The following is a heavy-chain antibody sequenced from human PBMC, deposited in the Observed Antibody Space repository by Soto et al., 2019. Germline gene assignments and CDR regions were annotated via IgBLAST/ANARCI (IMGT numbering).Heavy chain of an antibody. Sequence: GGSLRLSRAASGFTFSSYAMSWVRQAPGKGLEWVSAISGSGGSTYYADSVKGRFTISRDNSKNTLYLQMNSLRAEDTAVYYCAKARAQYYDFWSGYPVDYWGQGTLVTVSP. V-gene: IGHV3-23*01. CDR2: ISGSGGST. CDR3: AKARAQYYDFWSGYPVDY. D-gene: IGHD3-3*01. CDR1: GFTFSSYA. J-gene: IGHJ4*02.